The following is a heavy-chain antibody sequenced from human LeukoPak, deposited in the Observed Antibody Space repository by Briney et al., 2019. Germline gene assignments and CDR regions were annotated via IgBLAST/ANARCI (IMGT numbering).Heavy chain of an antibody. J-gene: IGHJ4*02. V-gene: IGHV1-18*01. D-gene: IGHD2-2*02. Sequence: ASVKVSCKASGYTFTSYGISWVRQAPGQGLEWIGWISAYNGNTNYAQKLQGRVTMTTDISTSTAYMELRSLRSDDTAVYYCARDLRYCSSTSCYMAGHPLGYWGQGTLVTVSS. CDR2: ISAYNGNT. CDR3: ARDLRYCSSTSCYMAGHPLGY. CDR1: GYTFTSYG.